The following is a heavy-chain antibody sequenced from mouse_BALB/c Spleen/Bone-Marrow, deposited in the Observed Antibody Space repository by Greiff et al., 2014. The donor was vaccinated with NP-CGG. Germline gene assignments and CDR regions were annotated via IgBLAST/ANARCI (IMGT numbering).Heavy chain of an antibody. CDR1: GYTFTTYW. Sequence: VQLVESGAELVNPGASVKLSCKASGYTFTTYWMHWVKLRPGRGFEWIGEINPSNGGTNYNEKFKRKATLTVDKSSSTAYMQLSSLTSEDSAVYYCTIDYGITTMDYYALDYWGQGTSVTVSS. D-gene: IGHD2-4*01. V-gene: IGHV1S16*01. J-gene: IGHJ4*01. CDR3: TIDYGITTMDYYALDY. CDR2: INPSNGGT.